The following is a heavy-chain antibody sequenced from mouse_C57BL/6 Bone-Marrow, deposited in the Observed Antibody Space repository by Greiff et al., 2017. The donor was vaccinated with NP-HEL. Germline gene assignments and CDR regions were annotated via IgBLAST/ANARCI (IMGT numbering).Heavy chain of an antibody. CDR3: ARNGAQASGFAY. CDR2: IDPSDSYT. Sequence: QVQLQQPGAELVMPGASVKLSCKASGYTFTSYWMHWVKQRPGQGLEWIGEIDPSDSYTNYNQKFKGKSTLTVDKSSSTAYMQLSSLTSEDSAVYYCARNGAQASGFAYWGQGTLVTVSA. D-gene: IGHD3-2*02. CDR1: GYTFTSYW. V-gene: IGHV1-69*01. J-gene: IGHJ3*01.